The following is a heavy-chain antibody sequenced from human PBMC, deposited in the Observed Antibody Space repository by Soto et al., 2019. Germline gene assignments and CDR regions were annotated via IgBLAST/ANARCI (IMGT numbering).Heavy chain of an antibody. CDR2: IYWDDDK. J-gene: IGHJ4*02. CDR1: GFSLSTSGVG. CDR3: AHIDLAEYSSSFFDY. Sequence: QITLKESGPTLVKPTQTLTLTCTFSGFSLSTSGVGVGWIRQPPGKALEWLALIYWDDDKRYSPSLKSRLTITKDTSKNQVVLTMTNMDPVDTATYYCAHIDLAEYSSSFFDYWGQGTLVTVSS. V-gene: IGHV2-5*02. D-gene: IGHD6-6*01.